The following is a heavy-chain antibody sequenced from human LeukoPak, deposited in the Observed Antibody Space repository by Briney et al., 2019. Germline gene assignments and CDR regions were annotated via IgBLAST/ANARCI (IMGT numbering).Heavy chain of an antibody. J-gene: IGHJ6*03. D-gene: IGHD2-2*01. V-gene: IGHV1-69*06. CDR1: GGTFSSHA. Sequence: ASVTVSCKASGGTFSSHAISWVRQAPGQGLEWMGGIIPIFGTANYAQKFQGRVTITADKSTSTAYMELSSLRSEDTAVYYCARTRTGNLEYCSSTSCYQWGLYYYYYVDVWGKGTTVTVSS. CDR2: IIPIFGTA. CDR3: ARTRTGNLEYCSSTSCYQWGLYYYYYVDV.